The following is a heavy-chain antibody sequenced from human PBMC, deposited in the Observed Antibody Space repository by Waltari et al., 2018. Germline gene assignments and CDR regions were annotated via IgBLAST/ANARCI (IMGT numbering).Heavy chain of an antibody. J-gene: IGHJ4*02. CDR1: GFTFSRYW. CDR3: AGGSGWLTDS. Sequence: EVQLVESGGGLVQPGGSRRLSCAAPGFTFSRYWMQWVRQAPGKGLVWVSLIERDGSSTTYADSVKGRFTISRDNATNTLYLQMDSLRVEDTAVYYCAGGSGWLTDSWGQGTLVTVSS. D-gene: IGHD6-19*01. V-gene: IGHV3-74*01. CDR2: IERDGSST.